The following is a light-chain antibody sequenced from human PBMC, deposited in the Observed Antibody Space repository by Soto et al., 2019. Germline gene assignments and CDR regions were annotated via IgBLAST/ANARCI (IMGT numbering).Light chain of an antibody. CDR2: GAS. J-gene: IGKJ1*01. Sequence: EIVLTQSPGTLSLSPGERATLSCRASQSVSSSYLAWYQQKPGQAPRLLIYGASSRATGIPDRFSGSGSGTDFTLTISRLEPDDFAMYYCQQYGSSSWTFGQGTKVDVK. CDR1: QSVSSSY. V-gene: IGKV3-20*01. CDR3: QQYGSSSWT.